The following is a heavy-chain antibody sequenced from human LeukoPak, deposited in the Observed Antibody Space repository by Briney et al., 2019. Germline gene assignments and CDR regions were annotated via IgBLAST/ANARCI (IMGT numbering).Heavy chain of an antibody. CDR2: IYPGDSDT. Sequence: GESLKISCKGSGYSFSSYWIGWVRQMPGKGLEWMGIIYPGDSDTRYSPSFQGQVTISADKSISTAYLQWSSLKASDASIYQGADAIRYFDWLGKGYFDLWGRGTLVTVSS. J-gene: IGHJ2*01. V-gene: IGHV5-51*01. D-gene: IGHD3-9*01. CDR1: GYSFSSYW. CDR3: ADAIRYFDWLGKGYFDL.